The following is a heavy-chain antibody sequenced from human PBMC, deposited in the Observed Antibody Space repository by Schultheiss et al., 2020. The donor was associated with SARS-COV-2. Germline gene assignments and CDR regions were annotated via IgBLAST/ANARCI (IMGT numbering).Heavy chain of an antibody. V-gene: IGHV4-34*01. J-gene: IGHJ6*02. CDR2: INHSGST. CDR1: GGSFSGYY. D-gene: IGHD2-15*01. CDR3: ARHHFSGYCTGGSCEYYYYYYGMDV. Sequence: SETLSLTCAVYGGSFSGYYWSWIRQPPGKGLEWIGEINHSGSTNYNPSLKSRVTISVDTSKNQFSLKLSSVTAAGTAVYYCARHHFSGYCTGGSCEYYYYYYGMDVWGQGTTVTVSS.